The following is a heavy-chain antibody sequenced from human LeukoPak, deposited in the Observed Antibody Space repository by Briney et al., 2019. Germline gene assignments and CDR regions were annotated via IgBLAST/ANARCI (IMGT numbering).Heavy chain of an antibody. CDR2: IYSGGST. V-gene: IGHV3-53*01. CDR3: ARDAGHPYSSSWYEY. J-gene: IGHJ4*02. D-gene: IGHD6-13*01. Sequence: GGSLRLSCAASGFTVSSNYMSWVRQAPGKGLEWVSVIYSGGSTYYADSVKGRFTISRDNSKNTLYLQMNSLRAEDTAVYYCARDAGHPYSSSWYEYWGQGTLVTVSS. CDR1: GFTVSSNY.